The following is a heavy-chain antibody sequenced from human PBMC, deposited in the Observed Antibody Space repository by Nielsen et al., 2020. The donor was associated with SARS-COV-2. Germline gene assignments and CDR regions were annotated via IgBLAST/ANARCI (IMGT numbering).Heavy chain of an antibody. J-gene: IGHJ4*02. CDR3: AGPLEFDY. CDR1: GFTFDDYG. D-gene: IGHD5-24*01. V-gene: IGHV3-20*01. CDR2: INWNGGST. Sequence: GESLKISCAASGFTFDDYGMSWVRQAPGKGLEWVSGINWNGGSTGYADSVKGRFTISRDNAKNSLYLQMNSLRAGDTALYHCAGPLEFDYWGQGTLVTVSS.